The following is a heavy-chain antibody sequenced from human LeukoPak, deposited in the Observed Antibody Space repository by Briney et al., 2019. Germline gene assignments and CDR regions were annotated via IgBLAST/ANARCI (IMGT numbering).Heavy chain of an antibody. CDR1: GGTFISYA. J-gene: IGHJ5*02. Sequence: ASVKVSCKASGGTFISYAISWVRQAPGQGLEWMGRIIPILGIANYAQKFQGRVTITADKSTSTAYMELSSLRSEDTAVYYCAREPLYSGYDYGLNWFDPWGQGTLVTVSS. D-gene: IGHD5-12*01. V-gene: IGHV1-69*04. CDR2: IIPILGIA. CDR3: AREPLYSGYDYGLNWFDP.